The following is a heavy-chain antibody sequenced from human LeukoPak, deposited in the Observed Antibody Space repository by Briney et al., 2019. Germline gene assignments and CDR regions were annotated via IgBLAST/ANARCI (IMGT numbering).Heavy chain of an antibody. CDR1: GYTFSSHG. CDR2: ISAYNGNT. V-gene: IGHV1-18*01. J-gene: IGHJ4*02. CDR3: ARDSRLYSGYDLPFDY. D-gene: IGHD5-12*01. Sequence: ASVKVSCKASGYTFSSHGISWVRQAPGQGLEWMGWISAYNGNTDYAQNVQGRVTMTTDTSTNTAYMDLRSLRSDDTAVYYCARDSRLYSGYDLPFDYWGQGTLVTVSS.